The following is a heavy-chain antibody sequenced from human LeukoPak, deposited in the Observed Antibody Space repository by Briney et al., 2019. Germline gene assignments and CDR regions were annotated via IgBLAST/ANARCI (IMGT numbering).Heavy chain of an antibody. V-gene: IGHV4-61*08. CDR3: ARHTNYYYDSSGYYFDY. CDR1: GGSISSGGYY. J-gene: IGHJ4*02. D-gene: IGHD3-22*01. CDR2: IYYSGST. Sequence: SQTLSLTCTVSGGSISSGGYYWSWIRQPPGKGLEWIGYIYYSGSTNYNPSLKSRVTISVDTSKNQFSLKLSSVTAADTAVYYCARHTNYYYDSSGYYFDYWGQGTLVTVSS.